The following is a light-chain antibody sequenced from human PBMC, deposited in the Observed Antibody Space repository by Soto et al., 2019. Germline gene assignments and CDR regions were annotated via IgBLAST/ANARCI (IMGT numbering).Light chain of an antibody. Sequence: EIVLTQSPGTLSLSPGERATLSCRASQSVSSSYLAWYQQKPGQAPRLLIYGASSRATGITDRFSGSGSGTDFTLTIRRLEPGDVAVYYGQQYNSSPSTFGGGTTVEIK. CDR3: QQYNSSPST. CDR2: GAS. V-gene: IGKV3-20*01. J-gene: IGKJ4*01. CDR1: QSVSSSY.